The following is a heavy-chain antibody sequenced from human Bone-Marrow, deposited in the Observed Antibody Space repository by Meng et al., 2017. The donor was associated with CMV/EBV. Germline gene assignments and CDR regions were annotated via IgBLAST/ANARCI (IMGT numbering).Heavy chain of an antibody. J-gene: IGHJ6*01. CDR3: ARDNSVVISVWDGMDV. D-gene: IGHD4-23*01. Sequence: GESLKISCAASGFTFSSYAMHWVRQAPGKGLEWVAVISYDGSNKYYADSVKGRFTISRDNSKNTLYLQMNSLRAEDTAVYYCARDNSVVISVWDGMDVWGQGTTVTCSS. V-gene: IGHV3-30-3*01. CDR2: ISYDGSNK. CDR1: GFTFSSYA.